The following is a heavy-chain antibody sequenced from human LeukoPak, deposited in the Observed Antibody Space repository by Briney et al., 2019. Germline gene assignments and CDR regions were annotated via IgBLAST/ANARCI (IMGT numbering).Heavy chain of an antibody. Sequence: PGGSLRLSCAPSGFTFSSYSMNWVGQPPARGLAGVSSISSSSSYIYYADSVKGRFTISRDNAKNSLYLQMNSLRAEDTAVYYCARGLYSGYDFDYWGQGTLVTVSS. CDR1: GFTFSSYS. V-gene: IGHV3-21*01. J-gene: IGHJ4*02. D-gene: IGHD5-12*01. CDR2: ISSSSSYI. CDR3: ARGLYSGYDFDY.